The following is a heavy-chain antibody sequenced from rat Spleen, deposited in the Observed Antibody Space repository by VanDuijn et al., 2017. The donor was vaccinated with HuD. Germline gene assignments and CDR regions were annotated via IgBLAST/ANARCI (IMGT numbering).Heavy chain of an antibody. CDR2: IWTGGNT. D-gene: IGHD5-1*01. Sequence: QVQLKESGPGLVQPSQTLSLTCTVSGFSLTSYHVSWIRQPPGKGLEWMGVIWTGGNTAYNSPLKSRLSISRDTSKSQVFLRMSRLQTEDTATYYCARDGRSQLGGRGQGVMVTVSS. CDR3: ARDGRSQLGG. J-gene: IGHJ2*01. CDR1: GFSLTSYH. V-gene: IGHV2-43*01.